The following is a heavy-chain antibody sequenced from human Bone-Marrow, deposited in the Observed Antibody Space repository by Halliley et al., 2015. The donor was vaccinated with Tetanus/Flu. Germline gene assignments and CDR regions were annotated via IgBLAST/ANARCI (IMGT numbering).Heavy chain of an antibody. D-gene: IGHD3-3*01. Sequence: SLRLSCAASGFTFSNAWMSWVRQAPGKGLEWVGRIKNKTDGGTAAYAAPVKGRFTISRDDSRNTVYLQMNSLKTEDTAVYYCTTDPYCDFWSGYPGLTWGQGILVTVSS. CDR3: TTDPYCDFWSGYPGLT. J-gene: IGHJ5*02. CDR1: GFTFSNAW. CDR2: IKNKTDGGTA. V-gene: IGHV3-15*01.